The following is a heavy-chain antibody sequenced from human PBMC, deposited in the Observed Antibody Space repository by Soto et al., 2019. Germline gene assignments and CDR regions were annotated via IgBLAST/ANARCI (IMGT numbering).Heavy chain of an antibody. CDR1: GFPFNNAW. CDR3: ARPTYYYDSSGPPAY. D-gene: IGHD3-22*01. V-gene: IGHV3-48*01. Sequence: GGSLRLSCATSGFPFNNAWMNWVRQAPGKGLEWVSYISSSSSTIFYTDSVKGRFTVSRDNAKNSLYLQMNSLRAEDTAVHYCARPTYYYDSSGPPAYWGQGTLVTVSS. CDR2: ISSSSSTI. J-gene: IGHJ4*02.